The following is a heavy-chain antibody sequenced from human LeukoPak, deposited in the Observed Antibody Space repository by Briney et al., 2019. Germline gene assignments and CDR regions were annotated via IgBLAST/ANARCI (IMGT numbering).Heavy chain of an antibody. CDR1: GGSISSSSYY. CDR2: IYYSGST. D-gene: IGHD6-13*01. Sequence: KSSETLSLTCTVSGGSISSSSYYWGWIRQPPGKGLEWIGGIYYSGSTYYNPSLKSRVTISVDTSKNQFSLKLSSVTAADTAVYYCARGRGYSSQGIYYYYYYMDVWGKGTTVTVSS. CDR3: ARGRGYSSQGIYYYYYYMDV. V-gene: IGHV4-39*01. J-gene: IGHJ6*03.